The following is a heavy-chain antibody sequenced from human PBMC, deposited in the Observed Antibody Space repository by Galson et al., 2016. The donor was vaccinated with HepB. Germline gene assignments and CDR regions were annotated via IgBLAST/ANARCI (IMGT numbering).Heavy chain of an antibody. V-gene: IGHV4-39*01. CDR2: IYYSGNT. CDR3: AGTYYDFWSGYYTPFDS. D-gene: IGHD3-3*01. Sequence: SETLSLTCTVSGDSIRNSSYYWGWIRQPPGRGLEWIGIIYYSGNTYYNPSLKSRVTISVDMSKNQFSLKLSSVTAADTAVYYCAGTYYDFWSGYYTPFDSWGQGTLVTVSS. CDR1: GDSIRNSSYY. J-gene: IGHJ4*02.